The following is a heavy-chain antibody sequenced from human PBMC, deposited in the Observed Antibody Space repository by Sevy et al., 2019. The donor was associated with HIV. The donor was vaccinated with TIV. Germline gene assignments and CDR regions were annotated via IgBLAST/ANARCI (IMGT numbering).Heavy chain of an antibody. CDR3: AKLPLPDTVTTFYGMDV. J-gene: IGHJ6*02. CDR2: ISGSGGST. D-gene: IGHD4-17*01. Sequence: GGSLRLSCAASGFTFSSYAMSWVRQAPGNGLEWVSAISGSGGSTYYADSVKGRFTISRDNSKNTLYLQMNSLRAEDTAVYYCAKLPLPDTVTTFYGMDVSGQWTTVTVSS. CDR1: GFTFSSYA. V-gene: IGHV3-23*01.